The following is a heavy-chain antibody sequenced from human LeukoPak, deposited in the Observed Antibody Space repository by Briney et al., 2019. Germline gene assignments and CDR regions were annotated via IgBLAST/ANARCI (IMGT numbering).Heavy chain of an antibody. CDR1: GFTFSSYW. CDR3: ARLGSYADFDY. J-gene: IGHJ4*02. D-gene: IGHD3-10*01. CDR2: IKQDGSEK. V-gene: IGHV3-7*01. Sequence: GGSLRLSCAASGFTFSSYWVSWVRQAPGKGLEWVANIKQDGSEKYYVDSVKGRFTMSRDNAKNSLYLQMNSLRAEDTAMYYCARLGSYADFDYWGQGTLVTVSS.